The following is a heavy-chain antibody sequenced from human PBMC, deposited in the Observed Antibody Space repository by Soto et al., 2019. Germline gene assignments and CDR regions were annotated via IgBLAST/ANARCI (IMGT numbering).Heavy chain of an antibody. Sequence: QVQLVQSGAEVKKPGASVKVSCKASGYTFTSYAMHWVRQAPGQRLEWMGWINAGNGNTKYSQKFQGRVTNTKETSAGTAYREMSSLRTEEKAVYYCAREDYGGNWGSDYCYGMEVWGQGATVTASS. CDR2: INAGNGNT. CDR1: GYTFTSYA. J-gene: IGHJ6*02. V-gene: IGHV1-3*01. D-gene: IGHD4-17*01. CDR3: AREDYGGNWGSDYCYGMEV.